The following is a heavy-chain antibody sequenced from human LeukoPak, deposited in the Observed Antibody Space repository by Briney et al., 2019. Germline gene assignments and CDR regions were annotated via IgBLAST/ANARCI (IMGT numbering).Heavy chain of an antibody. J-gene: IGHJ6*03. CDR2: IIPILGIA. Sequence: SVKVSCKASRGTFSSYAISWVRQAPGQGLEWMGRIIPILGIANYAQKFQGRVTITADKSTSTAYMELSSLRSEDTAVYYCARDLVDIVVVPAAPGGRGYYYYMDVWGKGTTVTVSS. CDR3: ARDLVDIVVVPAAPGGRGYYYYMDV. D-gene: IGHD2-2*03. V-gene: IGHV1-69*04. CDR1: RGTFSSYA.